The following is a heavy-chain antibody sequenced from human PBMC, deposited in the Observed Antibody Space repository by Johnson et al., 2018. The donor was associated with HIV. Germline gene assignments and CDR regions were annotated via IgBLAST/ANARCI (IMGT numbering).Heavy chain of an antibody. D-gene: IGHD6-13*01. CDR3: ARDGKYSSIGPDAFDV. J-gene: IGHJ3*01. CDR2: ISNDGRNK. Sequence: QVQLVESGGGLIQPGGSLRLSCAASGFTVSSTYMSWVRQAPGKGLEWVASISNDGRNKFYAESVKGRFTISRDNSRNTLYLQMNSLRAEDTAVYFCARDGKYSSIGPDAFDVWGQGTMVAVSS. CDR1: GFTVSSTY. V-gene: IGHV3-30*03.